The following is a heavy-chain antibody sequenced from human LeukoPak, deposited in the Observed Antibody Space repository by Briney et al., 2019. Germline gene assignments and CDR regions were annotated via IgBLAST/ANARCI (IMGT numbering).Heavy chain of an antibody. Sequence: ASVKVSCKASGYTFTDYYMHWVRQAPGQGLEWVGWINPNSGGTNYVQKFQGRVTMTRDTSISTAYMELNRLTSDDTAVYYCARVPTRRGWFDPWGQGTLVTVSS. CDR3: ARVPTRRGWFDP. CDR1: GYTFTDYY. V-gene: IGHV1-2*02. CDR2: INPNSGGT. D-gene: IGHD1-1*01. J-gene: IGHJ5*02.